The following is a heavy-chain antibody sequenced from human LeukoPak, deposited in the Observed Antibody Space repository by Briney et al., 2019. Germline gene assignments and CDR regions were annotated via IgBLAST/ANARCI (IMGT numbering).Heavy chain of an antibody. CDR1: GYSFTSYW. J-gene: IGHJ4*02. D-gene: IGHD4-17*01. Sequence: HGESLKISCKGSGYSFTSYWIGWVRQMPGKGLEGVGIIYPDDSDTRYSPSFHDQVTISADKSISTAYLQWSSLKASDTAMYYCARHYPGGDYFIDYWGQGTLVTVSS. CDR3: ARHYPGGDYFIDY. CDR2: IYPDDSDT. V-gene: IGHV5-51*01.